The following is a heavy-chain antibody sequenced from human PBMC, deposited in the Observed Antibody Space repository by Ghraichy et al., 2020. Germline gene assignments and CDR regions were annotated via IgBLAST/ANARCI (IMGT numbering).Heavy chain of an antibody. Sequence: SQTLSLTCTVSGGSISSYYWSWIRQPPGKGLEWIGYIYYSGSTNYNPSLKSRVTISVDTSKNQFSLKLSSVTAADTAVYYCARGTLLDMVRGVSDWFDPWGQGTLVTVSS. D-gene: IGHD3-10*01. V-gene: IGHV4-59*01. CDR1: GGSISSYY. CDR2: IYYSGST. J-gene: IGHJ5*02. CDR3: ARGTLLDMVRGVSDWFDP.